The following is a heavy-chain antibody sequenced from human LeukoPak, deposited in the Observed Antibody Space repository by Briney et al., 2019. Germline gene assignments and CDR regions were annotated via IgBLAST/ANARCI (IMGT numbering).Heavy chain of an antibody. J-gene: IGHJ6*02. V-gene: IGHV3-9*01. CDR2: ITWDSGRI. CDR3: AKDLDASGRQNDYYYYGMDV. D-gene: IGHD3-10*01. CDR1: GFSFHDYD. Sequence: GGSLRLSCAASGFSFHDYDMHWARQAPGKGLEGVAGITWDSGRIGYADSVKGRFTVSRDNAQNSLYLQMNSLRPEDTALYYCAKDLDASGRQNDYYYYGMDVWGQGTTVTVSS.